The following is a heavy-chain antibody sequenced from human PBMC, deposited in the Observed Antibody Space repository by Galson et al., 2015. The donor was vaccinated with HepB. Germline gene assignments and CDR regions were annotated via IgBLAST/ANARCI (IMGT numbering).Heavy chain of an antibody. V-gene: IGHV3-33*01. Sequence: SLRLSCAASGFTFSSYGMHWVRQAPGKGLEWVAVIWYDGSNKYYADSVKGRFTISRDNSKNTLYLQMNSLRAEDTAVYYCAREGLKAAAGPFDYWGQGTLVTVSS. CDR3: AREGLKAAAGPFDY. CDR1: GFTFSSYG. CDR2: IWYDGSNK. D-gene: IGHD6-13*01. J-gene: IGHJ4*02.